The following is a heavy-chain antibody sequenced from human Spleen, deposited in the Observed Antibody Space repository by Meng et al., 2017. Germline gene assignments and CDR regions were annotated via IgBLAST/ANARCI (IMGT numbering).Heavy chain of an antibody. V-gene: IGHV4-38-2*01. D-gene: IGHD1-26*01. J-gene: IGHJ4*02. CDR3: AWGLRDYFDY. CDR2: IYYSGST. Sequence: SETLSLTCAVSGYSISSGYNWGWIRQPPGKGLEWIGYIYYSGSTYYNPSLKSRVSISVDTSKNQFSLKLSSVTAADTAVYYCAWGLRDYFDYWGQGTLVTVSS. CDR1: GYSISSGYN.